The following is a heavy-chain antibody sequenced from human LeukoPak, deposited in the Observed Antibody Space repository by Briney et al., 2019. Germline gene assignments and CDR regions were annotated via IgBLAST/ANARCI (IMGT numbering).Heavy chain of an antibody. D-gene: IGHD2-21*02. J-gene: IGHJ4*02. CDR3: ARDGFSSAINF. Sequence: GGSLRLSCAASGFTFNTYWMSWVRQTPGKGLEWVANIKEDGSQKNYVDSVRGRFTISRDNAKNSLYLQMNSLRAVDTAVYYCARDGFSSAINFWGQGTLVTVSS. V-gene: IGHV3-7*01. CDR2: IKEDGSQK. CDR1: GFTFNTYW.